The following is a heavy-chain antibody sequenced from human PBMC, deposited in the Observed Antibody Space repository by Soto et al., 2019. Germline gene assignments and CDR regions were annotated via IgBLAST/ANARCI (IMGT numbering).Heavy chain of an antibody. CDR3: AKSSRISHKPHWGVAALYYFDY. D-gene: IGHD2-15*01. CDR1: GFTFSSYA. CDR2: ISGSGGST. J-gene: IGHJ4*02. Sequence: EVQLLESGGGLVQPGGSLRLSCAASGFTFSSYAMSWVRQAPGKGLEWVSAISGSGGSTYYADSVKGRFTISRDNSKNXPYXQXXSLRAEDTAVYYCAKSSRISHKPHWGVAALYYFDYWGQGTLVTVSS. V-gene: IGHV3-23*01.